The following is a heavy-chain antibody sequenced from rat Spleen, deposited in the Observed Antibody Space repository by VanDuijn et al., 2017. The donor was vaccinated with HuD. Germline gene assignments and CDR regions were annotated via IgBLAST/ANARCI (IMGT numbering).Heavy chain of an antibody. Sequence: EVQLVESGGGLVQPGRSLKLSCAASGFTFSDYAMAWVRQAPKKGLEWVATIIYDGSSTYYRDSVKGRFTISRDNAKSTLYLQMDSLTSEDTATYYCARSDGTHYYLPFANWGQGTLVTVSS. CDR2: IIYDGSST. V-gene: IGHV5-7*01. D-gene: IGHD1-12*02. J-gene: IGHJ3*01. CDR3: ARSDGTHYYLPFAN. CDR1: GFTFSDYA.